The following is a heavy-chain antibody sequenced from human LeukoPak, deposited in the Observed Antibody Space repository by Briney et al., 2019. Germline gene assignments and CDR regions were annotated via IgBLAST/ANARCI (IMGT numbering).Heavy chain of an antibody. D-gene: IGHD3-22*01. V-gene: IGHV1-18*01. CDR2: ISGYNGHT. CDR1: GYTFTSYG. J-gene: IGHJ4*02. Sequence: ASVKVSCKASGYTFTSYGISWVRQAPGQGLEWMGWISGYNGHTKYAQKFQGRATMTTDTSTSTAYMELRSLRSDDTAVYYCAADPYYYDSSGYSFWGQGTLVTVSS. CDR3: AADPYYYDSSGYSF.